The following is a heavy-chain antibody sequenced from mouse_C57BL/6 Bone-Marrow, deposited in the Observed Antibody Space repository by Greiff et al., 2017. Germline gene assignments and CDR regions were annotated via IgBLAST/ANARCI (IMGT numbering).Heavy chain of an antibody. D-gene: IGHD1-1*01. CDR3: ARREGAGSSPLAY. Sequence: VQLQQSGAELARPGASVKLSCKASGYTFTSYGISWVKQRTGQGLEWIGEIYPRSGNTYYNEKFKGEATLTADKSSSTAYMELRSLTSEDSAVYFCARREGAGSSPLAYWGQGTLVTVSA. V-gene: IGHV1-81*01. CDR1: GYTFTSYG. CDR2: IYPRSGNT. J-gene: IGHJ3*01.